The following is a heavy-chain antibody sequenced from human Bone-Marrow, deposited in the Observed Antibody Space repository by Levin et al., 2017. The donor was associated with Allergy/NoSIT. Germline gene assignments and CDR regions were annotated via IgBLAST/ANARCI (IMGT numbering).Heavy chain of an antibody. CDR3: ARDRGYSNTLDAFDI. CDR1: GFTFDDYG. V-gene: IGHV3-20*04. Sequence: PGGSLRLSCAASGFTFDDYGMSWVRQAPGKGLEWVSGINWNGGSTGYADSVKGRFTISRDNAKNSLYLQMNSLRAEDTALYYCARDRGYSNTLDAFDIWGQGTMVTVSS. J-gene: IGHJ3*02. CDR2: INWNGGST. D-gene: IGHD4-11*01.